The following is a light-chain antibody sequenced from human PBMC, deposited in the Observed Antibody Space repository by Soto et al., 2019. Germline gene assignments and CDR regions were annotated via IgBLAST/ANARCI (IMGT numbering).Light chain of an antibody. V-gene: IGKV1-5*03. CDR2: KAS. J-gene: IGKJ2*01. Sequence: DIQMTQSPSTLSASVGDRVTITCRASQSISSWLAWYQQKPGKAPKLLIYKASNLEGGVPSRFSGSGSGTEFTLIIISLQHDDFATYYCQQSSSYSSYTFGQGTKLEIK. CDR3: QQSSSYSSYT. CDR1: QSISSW.